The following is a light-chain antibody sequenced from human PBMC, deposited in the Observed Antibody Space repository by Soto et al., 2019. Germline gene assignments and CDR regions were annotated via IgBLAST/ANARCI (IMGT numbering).Light chain of an antibody. V-gene: IGLV2-11*01. CDR3: CSYAASYTLV. J-gene: IGLJ2*01. Sequence: QSALAQPRSVSGSPGQSVTISCSGTSSDVGGYNSVSWYQQFPGKAPKLMIYDVTKRPSGVPDRFSGSKSGNTAYLTISGLQAEDEADYYCCSYAASYTLVFGGGTKVTVL. CDR2: DVT. CDR1: SSDVGGYNS.